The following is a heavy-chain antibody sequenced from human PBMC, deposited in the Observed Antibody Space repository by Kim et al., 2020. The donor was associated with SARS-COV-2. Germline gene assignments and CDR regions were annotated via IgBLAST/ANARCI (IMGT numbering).Heavy chain of an antibody. V-gene: IGHV3-21*01. CDR1: GFTFSSYS. CDR2: ISSSSSYI. Sequence: GGSLRLSCAASGFTFSSYSMNWVRQAPGKGLEWVSSISSSSSYIYYADSVKGRFTISRDNAKNSLYLQMNSLRAEDTAVYYCARDRRGIAAAGPPGPIFDYWGQGTLVTVSS. CDR3: ARDRRGIAAAGPPGPIFDY. J-gene: IGHJ4*02. D-gene: IGHD6-13*01.